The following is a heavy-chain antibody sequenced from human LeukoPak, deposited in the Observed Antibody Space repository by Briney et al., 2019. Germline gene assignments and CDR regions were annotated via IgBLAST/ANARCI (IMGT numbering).Heavy chain of an antibody. Sequence: GGSLRLSCAASAFTFSSYAMSWVRQAPGKGLEWVAAISGSGATTTYADSVKGRFTISRDNAKNILYLQMNSLRAEDTAVYYCARVTAVAGTSVGVDAWGQGILVTVS. J-gene: IGHJ4*02. V-gene: IGHV3-23*01. CDR1: AFTFSSYA. D-gene: IGHD6-19*01. CDR3: ARVTAVAGTSVGVDA. CDR2: ISGSGATT.